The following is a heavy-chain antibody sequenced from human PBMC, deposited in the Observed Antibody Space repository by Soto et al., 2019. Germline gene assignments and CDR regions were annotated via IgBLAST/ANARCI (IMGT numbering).Heavy chain of an antibody. Sequence: GGSLRLSCAASGFTFSSYAMSWVRQAPGKGLEWVSAISGSGGSTYYADSVKGRFTISRDNSKNTLYLQMNSLRAEDTAVYYCAKDQYNWNLGTVDYWGQGTLVTVSS. J-gene: IGHJ4*02. CDR3: AKDQYNWNLGTVDY. D-gene: IGHD1-20*01. CDR2: ISGSGGST. V-gene: IGHV3-23*01. CDR1: GFTFSSYA.